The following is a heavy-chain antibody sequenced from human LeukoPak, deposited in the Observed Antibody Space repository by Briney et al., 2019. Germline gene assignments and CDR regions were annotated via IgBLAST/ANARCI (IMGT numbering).Heavy chain of an antibody. CDR1: GGSFSGYY. Sequence: PSETLSLTCAVYGGSFSGYYWSWIRQPPGKGLEWIGEINHSGSTNYNPSLKSRVTISVDTSKNQFSLKLSSVTAADTAVHYCARYVILWFGEFAFDPWGQGTLVTVSS. V-gene: IGHV4-34*01. CDR3: ARYVILWFGEFAFDP. J-gene: IGHJ5*02. CDR2: INHSGST. D-gene: IGHD3-10*01.